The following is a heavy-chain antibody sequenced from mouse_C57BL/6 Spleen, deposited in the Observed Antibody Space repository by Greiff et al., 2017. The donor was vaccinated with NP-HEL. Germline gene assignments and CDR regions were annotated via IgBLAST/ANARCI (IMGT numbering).Heavy chain of an antibody. V-gene: IGHV1-15*01. CDR2: IDPETGGT. J-gene: IGHJ1*03. CDR1: GYTFTDYE. D-gene: IGHD1-1*01. CDR3: TRAHYYGSYWYFDV. Sequence: QVHVKQSGAELVRPGASVTLSCKASGYTFTDYEMHWVKQTPVHGLEWIGAIDPETGGTAYNQKFKGKAILTADKSSSTAYMELRSLTSEDSAVYYCTRAHYYGSYWYFDVWGTGTTVTVSS.